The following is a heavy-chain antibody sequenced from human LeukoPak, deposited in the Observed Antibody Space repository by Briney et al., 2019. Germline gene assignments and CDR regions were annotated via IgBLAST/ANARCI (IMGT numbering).Heavy chain of an antibody. CDR1: GFTFSSYA. V-gene: IGHV3-23*01. CDR2: ISGSGGST. J-gene: IGHJ3*02. Sequence: SGGSLRLSCAASGFTFSSYAMSWVRQAPGKGLEWVSAISGSGGSTYYADSVKGRFTISRDNSKNTLYLQMNSLRAEDTAVYYCAKGGLRWQELGTLDAFDIWGQGTMVTVSS. CDR3: AKGGLRWQELGTLDAFDI. D-gene: IGHD4-23*01.